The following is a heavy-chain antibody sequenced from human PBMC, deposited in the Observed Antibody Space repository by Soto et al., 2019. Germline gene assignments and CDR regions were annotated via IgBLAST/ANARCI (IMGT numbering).Heavy chain of an antibody. CDR3: ARGWDTAMVTRYYYYYYGMDV. V-gene: IGHV4-34*01. CDR1: GGSFSGYY. CDR2: INHSGST. D-gene: IGHD5-18*01. J-gene: IGHJ6*02. Sequence: SETLSLTCVVYGGSFSGYYWSWIRPPPGKGLEWIGEINHSGSTNYNPSLKSRVTISVDTSKNQFSLKLSSVTAADTAVYYCARGWDTAMVTRYYYYYYGMDVWGQGTTVTVSS.